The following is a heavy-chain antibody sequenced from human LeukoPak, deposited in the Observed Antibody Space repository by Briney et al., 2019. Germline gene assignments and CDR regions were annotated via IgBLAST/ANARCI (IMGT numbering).Heavy chain of an antibody. CDR3: AKGSSGSYYSHFDY. CDR2: ISGSGGNS. D-gene: IGHD3-10*01. Sequence: GGSLRLSCAASGFTFSSYAMSWVRQAPGKGLEWGSSISGSGGNSYYGDSVKGRFTISRDNSKNTLYLQMNSLRAEDTAVYYCAKGSSGSYYSHFDYWGQGTLVTVSS. CDR1: GFTFSSYA. V-gene: IGHV3-23*01. J-gene: IGHJ4*02.